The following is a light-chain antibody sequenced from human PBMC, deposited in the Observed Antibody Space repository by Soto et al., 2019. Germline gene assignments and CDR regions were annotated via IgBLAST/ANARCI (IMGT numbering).Light chain of an antibody. CDR1: SSDVGSYSL. V-gene: IGLV2-23*01. Sequence: QSVLTQPASVSGSPGQSITISCTGTSSDVGSYSLLSWYQHHPGKAPKLIIYEDIKGPSGVSNRFSGSKSGNTASLRISVLQAEDEADYYCYTYAGGSTYLFGTGTKVTVL. J-gene: IGLJ1*01. CDR2: EDI. CDR3: YTYAGGSTYL.